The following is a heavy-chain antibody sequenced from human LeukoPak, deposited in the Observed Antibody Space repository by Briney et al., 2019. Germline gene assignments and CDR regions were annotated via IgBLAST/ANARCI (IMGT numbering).Heavy chain of an antibody. Sequence: PGGSLRLSCVASGFNFSNYWMSWVRQAPVEGLEWVANIKQDGSEKYYVDAVEGRFTISRDNAKNSLFLQMNSLRAEDTAVYYCAREDYGEPFDYWGQGTRVTVSS. D-gene: IGHD4-17*01. CDR3: AREDYGEPFDY. J-gene: IGHJ4*02. V-gene: IGHV3-7*01. CDR2: IKQDGSEK. CDR1: GFNFSNYW.